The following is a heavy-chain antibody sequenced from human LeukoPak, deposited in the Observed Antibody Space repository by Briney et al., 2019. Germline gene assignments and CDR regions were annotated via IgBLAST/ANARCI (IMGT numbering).Heavy chain of an antibody. J-gene: IGHJ5*02. Sequence: SETLSLTCTVSGGSISSSSYYCGWIRQPPGKGLEWIGSIYYSGSTYYNPSLKSRVTISVDTSKNQFSLKLSSVAAADTAVYYCARLALGYYDSSGYYYEKGYNWFDPWGQGTLVTVSS. CDR2: IYYSGST. CDR1: GGSISSSSYY. D-gene: IGHD3-22*01. V-gene: IGHV4-39*01. CDR3: ARLALGYYDSSGYYYEKGYNWFDP.